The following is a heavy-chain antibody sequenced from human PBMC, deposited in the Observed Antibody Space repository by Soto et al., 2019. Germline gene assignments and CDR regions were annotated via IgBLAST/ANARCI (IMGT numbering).Heavy chain of an antibody. V-gene: IGHV4-59*01. CDR3: ARGQRSDYYYYYYMDV. CDR2: IYYSGST. J-gene: IGHJ6*03. CDR1: GGSISSYY. D-gene: IGHD1-1*01. Sequence: QVQLQESGPGLVKPSETLSLTCTVSGGSISSYYWSWIQQPPGKGLEWIGYIYYSGSTNYNPSLKSRVTISVDTSKNQFSLKLSSVTAADTAVYYCARGQRSDYYYYYYMDVWGKGTTVTVSS.